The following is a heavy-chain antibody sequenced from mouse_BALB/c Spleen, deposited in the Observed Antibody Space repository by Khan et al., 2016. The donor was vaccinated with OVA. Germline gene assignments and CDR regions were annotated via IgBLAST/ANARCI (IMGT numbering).Heavy chain of an antibody. CDR2: IWGGGGT. V-gene: IGHV2-6-4*01. D-gene: IGHD2-14*01. Sequence: VQLQESGPGLVAPSQSLSITCTVSGFSLSRYNIHWVRQPPGKGLEWLGMIWGGGGTDYNSTLISRLSISKDNSTSQVFLKMNSLQTEDTAMYYCARAYYRYDGYYAMDYWGQGTSVTVSS. CDR1: GFSLSRYN. CDR3: ARAYYRYDGYYAMDY. J-gene: IGHJ4*01.